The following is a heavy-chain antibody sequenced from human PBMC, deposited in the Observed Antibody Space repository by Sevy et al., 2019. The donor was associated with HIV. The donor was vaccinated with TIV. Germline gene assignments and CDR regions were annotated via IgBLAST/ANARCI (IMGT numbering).Heavy chain of an antibody. D-gene: IGHD4-17*01. V-gene: IGHV3-48*03. J-gene: IGHJ6*02. Sequence: GGSLRLSCAASGFTFSSYEMNWVRQAPGKGLEWVSYISSSGSTIYYADSVKGRFTISRDNAKNSLYLQMNSLRAEDTAVYYCARAGRDYNYYYYGMDVWGQGTTVTVSS. CDR2: ISSSGSTI. CDR3: ARAGRDYNYYYYGMDV. CDR1: GFTFSSYE.